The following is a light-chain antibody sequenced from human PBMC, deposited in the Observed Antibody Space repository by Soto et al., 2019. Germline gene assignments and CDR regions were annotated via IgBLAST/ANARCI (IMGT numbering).Light chain of an antibody. J-gene: IGLJ2*01. V-gene: IGLV1-44*01. Sequence: QSVLTQPPSASATPGQRVTISCSGGSSNIGSNTVNWYQQLPGTAPKLLIHSNNQRASGVPDRFSGSKSGTSASLAISGLQSEDEADYYCAAWDDSLNGVVFGGGTKLTVL. CDR3: AAWDDSLNGVV. CDR2: SNN. CDR1: SSNIGSNT.